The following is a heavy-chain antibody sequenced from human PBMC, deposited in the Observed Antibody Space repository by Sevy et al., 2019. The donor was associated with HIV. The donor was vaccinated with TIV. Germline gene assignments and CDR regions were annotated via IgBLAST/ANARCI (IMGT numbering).Heavy chain of an antibody. V-gene: IGHV4-61*02. CDR1: GGSISSGNYY. CDR2: IYFSGTT. D-gene: IGHD1-26*01. J-gene: IGHJ4*02. CDR3: ARGRGGSFFDY. Sequence: SETLSLTCTVSGGSISSGNYYWSWIRQPAGKGLEWIGRIYFSGTTNYNPSLKSRVILSVDMSKNQFSLQLSSVTAADTAVYYCARGRGGSFFDYWGQGTLVTVSS.